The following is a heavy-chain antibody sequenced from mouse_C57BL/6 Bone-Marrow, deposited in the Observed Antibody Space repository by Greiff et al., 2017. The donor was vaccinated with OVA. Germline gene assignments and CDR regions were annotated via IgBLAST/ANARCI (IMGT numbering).Heavy chain of an antibody. J-gene: IGHJ1*03. D-gene: IGHD3-2*02. CDR1: GFTFSSYA. CDR3: ARDEAYWYFDV. CDR2: ISDGGSYT. Sequence: EVQRVESGGGLVKPGGSLKLSCAASGFTFSSYAMSWVRQTPEKRLEWVATISDGGSYTYYPDNVKGRFTISRDNAKNNLYLQMSHLKSEETAMYYCARDEAYWYFDVWGTGTTVTVSS. V-gene: IGHV5-4*01.